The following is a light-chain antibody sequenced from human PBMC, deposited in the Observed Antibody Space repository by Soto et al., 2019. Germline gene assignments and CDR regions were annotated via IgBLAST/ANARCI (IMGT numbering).Light chain of an antibody. CDR1: QSLSGN. V-gene: IGKV3-15*01. J-gene: IGKJ1*01. Sequence: EIVMTQSPATLSVSPGERATLSCRASQSLSGNLAWYQQKPGQAPRLLIYRASTRATGVPARFSASGSGTEFTLTISSLQSEDSAIYYCQQYFEWPPMTFGQGTKVEI. CDR2: RAS. CDR3: QQYFEWPPMT.